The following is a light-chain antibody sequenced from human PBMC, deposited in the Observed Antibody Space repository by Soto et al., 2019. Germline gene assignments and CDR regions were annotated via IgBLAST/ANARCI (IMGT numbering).Light chain of an antibody. Sequence: DIQMTQSPSSLSASVGDRVTITCRASHNIISYLHWYQHKPGKAPKLLIYAASSLQSGVPSRFSGSGSGTDFTLTISSLQPEDFATYYCQQTRSGITFGQGTRLEIK. V-gene: IGKV1-39*01. CDR2: AAS. J-gene: IGKJ5*01. CDR3: QQTRSGIT. CDR1: HNIISY.